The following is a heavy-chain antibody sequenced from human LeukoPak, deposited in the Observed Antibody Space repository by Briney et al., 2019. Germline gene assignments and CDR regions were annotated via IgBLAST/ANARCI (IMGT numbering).Heavy chain of an antibody. J-gene: IGHJ6*03. CDR2: ISWDGGST. D-gene: IGHD2-2*02. Sequence: PGGSLRLSCAASGFNFDDYAMYWVRQSPGKGLEWVSPISWDGGSTYYSDSVKGRFIISRDNSKNSLYLQMNSLRVEDTALYYCARDRCRSSSCYTGRGMAYYMDVWGRGTTVSVSS. V-gene: IGHV3-43D*04. CDR3: ARDRCRSSSCYTGRGMAYYMDV. CDR1: GFNFDDYA.